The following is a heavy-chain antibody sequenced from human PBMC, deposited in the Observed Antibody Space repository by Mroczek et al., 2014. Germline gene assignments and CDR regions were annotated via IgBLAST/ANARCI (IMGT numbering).Heavy chain of an antibody. V-gene: IGHV3-30*18. CDR3: AKEGNEGYYYYMDV. CDR1: GFTFSSYG. Sequence: QVQLVESGGGVVQPGRSLRLSCAASGFTFSSYGMHWVRQAPGKGLEWVAVISYDGSNKYYADSVKGRFTISRDNSKNTLYLQMNSLRAEDTAVYYCAKEGNEGYYYYMDVWGKGTTVTVSS. J-gene: IGHJ6*03. CDR2: ISYDGSNK.